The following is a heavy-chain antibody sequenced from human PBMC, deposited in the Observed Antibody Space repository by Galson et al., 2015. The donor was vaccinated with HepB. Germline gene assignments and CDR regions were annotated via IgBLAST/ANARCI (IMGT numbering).Heavy chain of an antibody. Sequence: PALVKPTQTLTLTCTFSGSSLRTTGVGVGWVRQSPGKALEWLAHIYWSDDKRYIPSLRSRLTITKDTSKNQVVLTMTNLDPMDTATYYCARSLGLVGPNFDNWGQGTLVTVSS. J-gene: IGHJ4*02. CDR2: IYWSDDK. CDR1: GSSLRTTGVG. V-gene: IGHV2-5*01. D-gene: IGHD2-8*02. CDR3: ARSLGLVGPNFDN.